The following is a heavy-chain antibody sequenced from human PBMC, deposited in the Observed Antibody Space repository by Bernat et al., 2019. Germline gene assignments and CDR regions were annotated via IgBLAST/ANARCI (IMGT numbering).Heavy chain of an antibody. J-gene: IGHJ4*02. CDR1: GYTFSNYG. Sequence: QVQLVQSGAEVRKPGASVKVSCRASGYTFSNYGISWVRQAPGQGPEWMGWISGYNGNTNYAQKFQGRVTMTTDTSTSTAYMEVRSLRSDDTAVYYCARQRYSSSSCPDYWGPGTLVTVSS. D-gene: IGHD6-6*01. CDR3: ARQRYSSSSCPDY. CDR2: ISGYNGNT. V-gene: IGHV1-18*01.